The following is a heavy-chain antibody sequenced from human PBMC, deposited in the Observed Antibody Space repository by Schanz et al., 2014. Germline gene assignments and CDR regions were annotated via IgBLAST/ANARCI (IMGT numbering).Heavy chain of an antibody. CDR1: GFSFGTYA. V-gene: IGHV3-23*01. J-gene: IGHJ2*01. CDR3: AKDAPYPIDH. CDR2: ISGTGGDDT. Sequence: EVHLLESGGGLVQPGGSLRLSCAASGFSFGTYAMSWVRQAPGKGLLWVSSISGTGGDDTYYADSVKGRFTISRDNSKNTLCLQMNSLRVEDSAIYYCAKDAPYPIDHWGRGTLITVSS.